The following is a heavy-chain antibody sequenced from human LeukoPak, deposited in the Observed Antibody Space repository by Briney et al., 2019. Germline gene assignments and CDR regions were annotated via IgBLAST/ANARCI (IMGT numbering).Heavy chain of an antibody. CDR1: GFTFSAYA. J-gene: IGHJ5*02. Sequence: PGGSLRLSCAASGFTFSAYAMSWVRQAPGKGLEWVSLISGSGSTTYYADSVKGRFTISRDNSKNTLYLQLNDLRAEDTAIYYCAKCGGYSTSNWFDPWGQGALVTVSP. CDR2: ISGSGSTT. V-gene: IGHV3-23*01. D-gene: IGHD1-26*01. CDR3: AKCGGYSTSNWFDP.